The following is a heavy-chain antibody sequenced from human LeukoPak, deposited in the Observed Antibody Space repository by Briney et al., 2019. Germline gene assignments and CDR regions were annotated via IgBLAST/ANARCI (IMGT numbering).Heavy chain of an antibody. Sequence: ASVKVSCKASGYTFTSYDITWVRQATGQGLEWMGWMSPDSGYTGYAQTFQGRVTLTRNTSVSTAFMELSSLRSEDTAVYYCARDRTWLGHYMDVWGKGTTVTISS. CDR2: MSPDSGYT. CDR1: GYTFTSYD. CDR3: ARDRTWLGHYMDV. D-gene: IGHD6-19*01. J-gene: IGHJ6*03. V-gene: IGHV1-8*01.